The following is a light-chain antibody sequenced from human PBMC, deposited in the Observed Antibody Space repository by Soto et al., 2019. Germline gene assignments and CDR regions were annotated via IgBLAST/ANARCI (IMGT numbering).Light chain of an antibody. CDR3: QQYDNLPLI. CDR1: QDISNY. Sequence: DIPMTQSPSSLSASVGDRVTITFQASQDISNYLNWYQQKPGKAPKLLIYDASNLETGVPSRFSGSESGTDFTFTISSLQPEDIAKYYCQQYDNLPLIFGGGTKVEIK. V-gene: IGKV1-33*01. J-gene: IGKJ4*01. CDR2: DAS.